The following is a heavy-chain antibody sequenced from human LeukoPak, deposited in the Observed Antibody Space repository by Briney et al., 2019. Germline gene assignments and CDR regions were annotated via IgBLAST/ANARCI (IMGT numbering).Heavy chain of an antibody. D-gene: IGHD3-22*01. CDR2: INYSGST. CDR1: GGSISSYY. J-gene: IGHJ4*02. Sequence: SETLSLTCTVSGGSISSYYWSWIRQPPGKGLEWIGYINYSGSTNYNPSPTRRVTISVDTSKNQFSLKLSSVTAEDAAVYYCARGIGPPNSYDRSGRPFDYWGQGTLVTVSS. CDR3: ARGIGPPNSYDRSGRPFDY. V-gene: IGHV4-59*01.